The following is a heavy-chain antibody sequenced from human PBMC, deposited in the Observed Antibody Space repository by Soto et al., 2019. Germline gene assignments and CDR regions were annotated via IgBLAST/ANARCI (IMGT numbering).Heavy chain of an antibody. J-gene: IGHJ6*02. CDR1: CRCTSTGGCY. CDR2: IYYSGST. V-gene: IGHV4-31*03. D-gene: IGHD2-21*02. CDR3: ARVCGGDCHNGMDD. Sequence: SETLPLTYTVSCRCTSTGGCYCSCIRQHTGKGLEWIGYIYYSGSTYYNPSLKSRVTISVDTSKKQFSLKLSSVTAADTAVYYCARVCGGDCHNGMDDWGQGTTVTVSS.